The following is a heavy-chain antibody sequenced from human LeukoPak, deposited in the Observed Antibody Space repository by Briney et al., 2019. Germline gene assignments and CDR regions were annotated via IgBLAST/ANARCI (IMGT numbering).Heavy chain of an antibody. CDR3: ARDPTLIAAAGSFDY. J-gene: IGHJ4*02. CDR1: GGSISSYY. CDR2: IYTSGST. Sequence: SETLSLTCTVSGGSISSYYWSWIRQPAGKGLEWIGRIYTSGSTNYNPSLKSRVTMSVDTSKNQFSLKLSSVTAADTAVYYCARDPTLIAAAGSFDYWGQGTLVTVSS. D-gene: IGHD6-13*01. V-gene: IGHV4-4*07.